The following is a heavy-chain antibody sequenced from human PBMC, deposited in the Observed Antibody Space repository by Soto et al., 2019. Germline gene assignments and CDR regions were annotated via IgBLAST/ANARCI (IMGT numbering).Heavy chain of an antibody. CDR1: GFTSSTYW. CDR3: ARIIGTAFCGVYHYGRDV. CDR2: INQEGSEK. V-gene: IGHV3-7*01. D-gene: IGHD3-3*01. Sequence: EVQLVESGGGLVQPGGSLRLSCAASGFTSSTYWMTWVRQAPGKGLEWVANINQEGSEKYKVDSVKGRFTISRDNAQKSLYLQVTGMGAEDTAVYYCARIIGTAFCGVYHYGRDVWGHGATVRVSS. J-gene: IGHJ6*02.